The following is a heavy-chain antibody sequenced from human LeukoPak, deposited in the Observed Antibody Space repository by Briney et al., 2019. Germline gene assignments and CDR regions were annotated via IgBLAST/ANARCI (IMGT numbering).Heavy chain of an antibody. Sequence: PGGSLRLSCAASGFLFSDCTMNWVRQAPGKGLEWVSYVSSSGSTIYYADSVKGRFTISRDNAKNSLYLQMNSLRAEDTAVYYCARKGSSWDYYYYGMDVWGQGTTVTVSS. D-gene: IGHD6-13*01. CDR2: VSSSGSTI. J-gene: IGHJ6*02. V-gene: IGHV3-48*04. CDR1: GFLFSDCT. CDR3: ARKGSSWDYYYYGMDV.